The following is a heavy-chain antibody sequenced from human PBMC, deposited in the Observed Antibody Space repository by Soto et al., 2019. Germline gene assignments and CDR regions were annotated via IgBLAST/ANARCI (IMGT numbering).Heavy chain of an antibody. CDR3: ARSGRPAAYYYYYYMDV. V-gene: IGHV3-66*01. Sequence: GGSLRLSCAASGFTVSSNYMSWVRQAPGKGLEWVSVIYSGGSIYYADSVKGRFTISRDNSKNTLYLQMNSLRAEDTAVYYCARSGRPAAYYYYYYMDVWGKGTTVTVSS. D-gene: IGHD2-2*01. CDR2: IYSGGSI. J-gene: IGHJ6*03. CDR1: GFTVSSNY.